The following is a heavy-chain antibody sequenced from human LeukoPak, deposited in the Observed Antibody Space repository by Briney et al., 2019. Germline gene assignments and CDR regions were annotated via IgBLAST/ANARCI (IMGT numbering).Heavy chain of an antibody. V-gene: IGHV4-34*01. CDR1: GGSFSGYY. Sequence: SETLSLTCAVYGGSFSGYYWSWIRQPPGKGLEWIGEINHSGSTNYNPSLKSRVTISVDTSKNQFSLKLSSVTAADTAVYYCARYSTMVRPDAFDIWGQGTMVTVSS. D-gene: IGHD3-10*01. CDR3: ARYSTMVRPDAFDI. J-gene: IGHJ3*02. CDR2: INHSGST.